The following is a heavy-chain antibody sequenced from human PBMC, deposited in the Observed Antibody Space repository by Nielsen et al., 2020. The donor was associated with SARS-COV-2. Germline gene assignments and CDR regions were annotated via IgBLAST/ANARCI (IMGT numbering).Heavy chain of an antibody. J-gene: IGHJ6*02. V-gene: IGHV4-30-4*01. CDR1: GASMSSGDYH. CDR3: ARVLYEPRGHMDV. D-gene: IGHD3-10*01. CDR2: ISHSGIT. Sequence: SETLSLTCTVSGASMSSGDYHWSWVRQTPGKGLEWLAFISHSGITYYNPSLKSRVIISQDTSKHQFYLKVPSVTAADTAVYFCARVLYEPRGHMDVWGLGTTVTVSS.